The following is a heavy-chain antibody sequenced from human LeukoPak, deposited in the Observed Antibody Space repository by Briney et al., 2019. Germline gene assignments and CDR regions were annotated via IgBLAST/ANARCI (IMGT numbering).Heavy chain of an antibody. D-gene: IGHD3-10*01. Sequence: ASVKVSCKASGYTFTGSYMNWVRQAPGQGLEWMGWINPNTGVTNCAQKFQGRVTLTRDTSITTAYMEMSRLRFDDTAVFYCATTRSGSYLGFFDDWGQGTLVTVSS. J-gene: IGHJ4*02. CDR2: INPNTGVT. CDR3: ATTRSGSYLGFFDD. V-gene: IGHV1-2*02. CDR1: GYTFTGSY.